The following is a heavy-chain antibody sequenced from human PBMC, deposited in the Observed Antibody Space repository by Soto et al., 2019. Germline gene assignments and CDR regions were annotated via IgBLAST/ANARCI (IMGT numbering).Heavy chain of an antibody. CDR2: INVGRGNL. D-gene: IGHD2-2*01. CDR3: AGDQDDYSTKWRRVDV. J-gene: IGHJ6*02. Sequence: ASVKVSCKTSGKSFRNYAIHWVRQAPGQRLEWMGWINVGRGNLKYSERFQGKATLTRDASASTAFMELSGLTSEDTAVYYCAGDQDDYSTKWRRVDVWG. V-gene: IGHV1-3*01. CDR1: GKSFRNYA.